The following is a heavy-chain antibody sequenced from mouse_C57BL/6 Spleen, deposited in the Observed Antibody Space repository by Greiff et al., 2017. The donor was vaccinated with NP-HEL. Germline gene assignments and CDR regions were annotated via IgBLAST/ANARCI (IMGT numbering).Heavy chain of an antibody. Sequence: QVQLQQPGAELVKPGASVKLSCKASGYTFTSYWMHWVKQRPGQGLEWIGMIHPNSGSTNYNEKFKSKATLTVDKSSSTAYMQLSSLTSEDSAVYYCARDDLYYYAMDYWGQGTSVTVSS. D-gene: IGHD2-3*01. CDR1: GYTFTSYW. J-gene: IGHJ4*01. CDR2: IHPNSGST. V-gene: IGHV1-64*01. CDR3: ARDDLYYYAMDY.